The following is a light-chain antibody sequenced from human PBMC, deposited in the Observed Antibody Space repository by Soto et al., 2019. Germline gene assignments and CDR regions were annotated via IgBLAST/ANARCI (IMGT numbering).Light chain of an antibody. CDR2: KGS. CDR3: CSSAPESTYV. CDR1: SSDVGAYNS. J-gene: IGLJ1*01. Sequence: QSVLAQPASVSGSPGQSITISCTGTSSDVGAYNSVSWYQQHPHKAPQVIIYKGSQRPSGVSNRFSGSTSGNAASLTISGLQAGDEADYFCCSSAPESTYVFGTGTKLTVL. V-gene: IGLV2-23*01.